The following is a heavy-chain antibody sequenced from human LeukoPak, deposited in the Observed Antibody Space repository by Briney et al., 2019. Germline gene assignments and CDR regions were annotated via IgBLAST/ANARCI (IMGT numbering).Heavy chain of an antibody. CDR3: ATSSGWYRYDS. V-gene: IGHV4-4*02. CDR1: GASIIGPKW. CDR2: IFHSGST. D-gene: IGHD6-19*01. Sequence: SETLSLTCTVSGASIIGPKWWNWVRLSPGKGMEWIGEIFHSGSTHYNPSLKSRVTISVDTSKNQFSLILTSVADADAAVYYCATSSGWYRYDSWGQGTLVTVSS. J-gene: IGHJ4*02.